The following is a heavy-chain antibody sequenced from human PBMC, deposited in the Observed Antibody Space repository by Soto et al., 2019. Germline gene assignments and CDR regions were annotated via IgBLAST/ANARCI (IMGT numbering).Heavy chain of an antibody. J-gene: IGHJ4*02. CDR2: IYYSGST. Sequence: SETLSLTCTVSGGSISSSVYYWGWIRQPPGKGLEWIGSIYYSGSTYYNPSLKSRVTISVDTSKNQFSLKLSSVTAADTAVYYCAREITMVRGVMTVRPYYFDYWGQGTLVTVSS. CDR1: GGSISSSVYY. D-gene: IGHD3-10*01. CDR3: AREITMVRGVMTVRPYYFDY. V-gene: IGHV4-39*07.